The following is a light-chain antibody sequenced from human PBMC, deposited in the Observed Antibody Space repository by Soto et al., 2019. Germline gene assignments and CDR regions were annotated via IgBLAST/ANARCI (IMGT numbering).Light chain of an antibody. CDR2: GAS. J-gene: IGKJ1*01. V-gene: IGKV1-6*01. CDR3: LQNHNYPRT. CDR1: QDISDD. Sequence: AIQMTQSPSSLSASVGDRVTITCRASQDISDDVGWYQQTPGKAPKLLISGASRLQIGVPSRFSGSGSGAAFTPAITGLRPEDSATYYCLQNHNYPRTFGQGTKVEI.